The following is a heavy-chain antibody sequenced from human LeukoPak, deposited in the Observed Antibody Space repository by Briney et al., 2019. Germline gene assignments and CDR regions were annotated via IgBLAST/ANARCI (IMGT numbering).Heavy chain of an antibody. J-gene: IGHJ4*02. Sequence: GGSLRLSCAASGFTFSRYGMHWVRQAPGKGLEWVANIKKDGSEKYYVDAVKGRFTISRDNAKNSMYLQMNSLRAEDTAVYYCARVDFWSGYYPNDYWGQGTLVTVSS. V-gene: IGHV3-7*01. CDR2: IKKDGSEK. CDR1: GFTFSRYG. CDR3: ARVDFWSGYYPNDY. D-gene: IGHD3-3*01.